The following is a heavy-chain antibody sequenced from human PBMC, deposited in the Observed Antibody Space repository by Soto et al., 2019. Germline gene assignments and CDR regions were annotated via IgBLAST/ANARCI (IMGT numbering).Heavy chain of an antibody. V-gene: IGHV1-69*01. Sequence: QVQLVQSGAEVKKPGSSVKVSCKASGGTFSSYAISWVRQAPGQGLEWMGGIIPIFGTANYAQKFQGRVTIPADESTSTAYMDLSSLRSEDTAVYYCAREYYYDSSGYLRGGEQHWGQGTLVTVSS. D-gene: IGHD3-22*01. CDR2: IIPIFGTA. CDR3: AREYYYDSSGYLRGGEQH. CDR1: GGTFSSYA. J-gene: IGHJ1*01.